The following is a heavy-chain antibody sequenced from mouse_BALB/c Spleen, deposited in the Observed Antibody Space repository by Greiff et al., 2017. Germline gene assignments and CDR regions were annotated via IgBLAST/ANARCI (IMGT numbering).Heavy chain of an antibody. Sequence: DVKLVESGPGLVKPSQSLSLTCSVTGYSITSGYYWNWIRQFPGNKLEWMGYISYDGSNNYNPSLKNRISITRDTSKNQFFLKLNSVTTEDTATYYCARDIYDGYYDAMDYWGQGTSVTVSS. V-gene: IGHV3-6*02. CDR1: GYSITSGYY. D-gene: IGHD2-3*01. CDR2: ISYDGSN. J-gene: IGHJ4*01. CDR3: ARDIYDGYYDAMDY.